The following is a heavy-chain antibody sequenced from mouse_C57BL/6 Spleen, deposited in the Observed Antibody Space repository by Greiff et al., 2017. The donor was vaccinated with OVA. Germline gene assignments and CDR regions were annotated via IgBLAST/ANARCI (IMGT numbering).Heavy chain of an antibody. CDR1: GFTFSDAW. D-gene: IGHD1-1*01. CDR2: IRNKANNHAT. Sequence: EVKVEESGGGLVQPGGSMKLSCAASGFTFSDAWMDWVRQSPEKGLEWVAEIRNKANNHATYYAESVKGRFTISRDDSKSSVYLQMNSLRAEDTGIYYCTRKTTVVYWYFDVWGTGTTVTVSS. J-gene: IGHJ1*03. CDR3: TRKTTVVYWYFDV. V-gene: IGHV6-6*01.